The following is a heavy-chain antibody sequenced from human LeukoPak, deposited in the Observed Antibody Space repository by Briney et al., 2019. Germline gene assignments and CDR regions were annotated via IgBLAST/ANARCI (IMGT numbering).Heavy chain of an antibody. J-gene: IGHJ4*02. V-gene: IGHV3-23*01. D-gene: IGHD5-12*01. Sequence: PGGSLRLSCAASGFTFSSCPMTWVRLPPGKGLEWVSTISGSGDATYYADSVKGRFTISRDNSKNTLYLQMNSLRAEDTAVYYCASDSGYDPASRYYFDYWGQGTLVTVSS. CDR2: ISGSGDAT. CDR1: GFTFSSCP. CDR3: ASDSGYDPASRYYFDY.